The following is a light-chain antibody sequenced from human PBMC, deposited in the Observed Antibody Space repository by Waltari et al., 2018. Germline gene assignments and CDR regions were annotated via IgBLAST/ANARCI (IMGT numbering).Light chain of an antibody. V-gene: IGLV3-21*02. CDR1: NIGSKS. CDR3: QVCDSSSDHVV. J-gene: IGLJ2*01. Sequence: SYVLTQAPSVSVSPGQSARITCGGSNIGSKSVHWHQQKPGQAPVLVLYDDTDRPTGFPGRFSGSNSGNTATLIISGVEAGEEADYYCQVCDSSSDHVVFGGGTKLTVL. CDR2: DDT.